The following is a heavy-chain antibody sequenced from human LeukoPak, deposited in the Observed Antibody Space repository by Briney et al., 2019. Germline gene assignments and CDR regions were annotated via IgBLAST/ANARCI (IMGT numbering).Heavy chain of an antibody. CDR3: AKEDGRSGWSLDL. Sequence: GGSLRLSCAASGFTFSSYGMHWVRQAPGKGLEWVAFIPYDGTNKYYADSVKGRFPISRDNSKNTLYLQMNSLRAEDTAVYYCAKEDGRSGWSLDLWGRGTLVTVSS. J-gene: IGHJ2*01. CDR1: GFTFSSYG. CDR2: IPYDGTNK. V-gene: IGHV3-30*02. D-gene: IGHD6-19*01.